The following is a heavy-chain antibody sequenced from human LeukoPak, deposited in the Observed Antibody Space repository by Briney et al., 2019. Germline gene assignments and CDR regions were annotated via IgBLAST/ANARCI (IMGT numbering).Heavy chain of an antibody. J-gene: IGHJ3*01. CDR2: ISRAGDRT. V-gene: IGHV3-23*01. CDR1: GFIFSSYD. CDR3: ARGESFAFDV. Sequence: GGSLRLSCVGSGFIFSSYDMGWVRQAPGKGLEWVSSISRAGDRTYYEDSVKGRFTFSRGNSRNTMYLQMNSLRAEDTAVYYCARGESFAFDVWGQGTVVTVSS.